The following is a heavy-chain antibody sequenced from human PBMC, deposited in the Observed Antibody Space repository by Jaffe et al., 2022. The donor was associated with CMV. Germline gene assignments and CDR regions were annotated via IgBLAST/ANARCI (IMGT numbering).Heavy chain of an antibody. CDR3: AKREGWLGIYYYYGMDV. V-gene: IGHV3-30*18. CDR2: ISYDGSNK. D-gene: IGHD6-19*01. Sequence: QVQLVESGGGVVQPGRSLRLSCAASGFTFSSYGMHWVRQAPGKGLEWVAVISYDGSNKYYADSVKGRFTISRDNSKNTLYLQMNSLRAEDTAVYYCAKREGWLGIYYYYGMDVWGQGTTVTVSS. J-gene: IGHJ6*02. CDR1: GFTFSSYG.